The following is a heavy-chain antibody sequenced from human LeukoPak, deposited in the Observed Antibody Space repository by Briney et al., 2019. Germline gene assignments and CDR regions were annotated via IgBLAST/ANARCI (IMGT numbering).Heavy chain of an antibody. CDR2: LNPKTGVT. CDR3: ATVHMTTVTNDVRDACDM. V-gene: IGHV1-2*02. Sequence: ASVKVSCKASGYTFTNYYMHWVRQAPGQGLEWMGWLNPKTGVTDYAQKFRGRVTLSRDTSISTAFMELSRLRSDDAALHYCATVHMTTVTNDVRDACDMWGQGTMVTVSS. D-gene: IGHD4-17*01. CDR1: GYTFTNYY. J-gene: IGHJ3*02.